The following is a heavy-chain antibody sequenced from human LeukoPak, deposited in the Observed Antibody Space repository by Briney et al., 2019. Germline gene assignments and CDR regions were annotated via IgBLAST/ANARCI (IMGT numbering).Heavy chain of an antibody. CDR2: INPSGGST. CDR1: GYTFTSYD. CDR3: ARASGYCSSTSCYAVN. J-gene: IGHJ4*02. Sequence: ASVKVSCKASGYTFTSYDINWVRQATGQGLEWMGIINPSGGSTSYAQKFQGRVTMTRDMSTSTVYMELSSLRSEDTAVYYCARASGYCSSTSCYAVNWGQGTLVTVSS. V-gene: IGHV1-46*01. D-gene: IGHD2-2*01.